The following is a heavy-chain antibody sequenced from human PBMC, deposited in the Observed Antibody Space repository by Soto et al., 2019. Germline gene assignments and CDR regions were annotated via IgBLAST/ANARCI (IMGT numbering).Heavy chain of an antibody. D-gene: IGHD6-13*01. CDR2: IIPILGIA. V-gene: IGHV1-69*02. CDR3: ASNAAGFGTNTEVFDI. CDR1: GGTFSSYT. J-gene: IGHJ3*02. Sequence: SVKVSCKASGGTFSSYTISWVRQAPGQGLEWMGRIIPILGIANYAQEFQGRVTITADKSTSTAYMELSSLRSEDTAVYYCASNAAGFGTNTEVFDIWGQGTMVTVSS.